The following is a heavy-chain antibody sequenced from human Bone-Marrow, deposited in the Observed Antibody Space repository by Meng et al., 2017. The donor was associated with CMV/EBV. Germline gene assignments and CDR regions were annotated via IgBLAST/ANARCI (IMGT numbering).Heavy chain of an antibody. Sequence: GGSLRLSCAASGFTFSSYAMHWVRQAPGKGLEWVAVISYDGSNKYYADSVKGRFTISRDNAKNTLYLQMNSLRAEDTAVYYCARANNHAMDVWGQGTTVTVSS. J-gene: IGHJ6*02. D-gene: IGHD1/OR15-1a*01. CDR3: ARANNHAMDV. V-gene: IGHV3-30-3*01. CDR1: GFTFSSYA. CDR2: ISYDGSNK.